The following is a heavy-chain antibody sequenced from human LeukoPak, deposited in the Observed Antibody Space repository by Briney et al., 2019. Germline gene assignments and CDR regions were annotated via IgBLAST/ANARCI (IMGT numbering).Heavy chain of an antibody. D-gene: IGHD3-22*01. J-gene: IGHJ4*02. V-gene: IGHV1-2*02. CDR3: ARAPNYDSSGYPLDY. CDR2: INPNSGGT. CDR1: GYTFTGYY. Sequence: ASVKVSCKASGYTFTGYYMHWVRQAPGQGLEWMGWINPNSGGTNYAQKFQGRVTMTRDTSISTAYMELSRLRSDDTAVYYCARAPNYDSSGYPLDYWGQGTLVTVSS.